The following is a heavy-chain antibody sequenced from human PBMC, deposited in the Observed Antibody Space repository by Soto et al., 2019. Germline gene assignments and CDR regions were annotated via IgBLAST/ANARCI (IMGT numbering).Heavy chain of an antibody. CDR1: GFTFSNAW. J-gene: IGHJ4*02. Sequence: EVQLVESGGGLVKPGGSLRLSCAASGFTFSNAWTNWVRQAPGKGLEWVGRIKSKTDGGTTDYAAPVKGRFTISRDDSKNTLYLQMNSLKTEDTAVYYCTTDMLRGVIKESAYCGQGTLVTVSS. CDR2: IKSKTDGGTT. D-gene: IGHD3-10*01. V-gene: IGHV3-15*07. CDR3: TTDMLRGVIKESAY.